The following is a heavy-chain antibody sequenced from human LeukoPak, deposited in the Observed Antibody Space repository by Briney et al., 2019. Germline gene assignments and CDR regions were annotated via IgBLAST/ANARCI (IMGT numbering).Heavy chain of an antibody. J-gene: IGHJ4*02. CDR3: AKGPTIFGVAHHLPPDY. CDR2: IRYDGSNK. V-gene: IGHV3-30*02. CDR1: GFTFSSYG. D-gene: IGHD3-3*01. Sequence: GGSLRLSCAASGFTFSSYGMHWVRQAPGKGLEWVAFIRYDGSNKYYADSVKGRFTISRDNSKNTLYLQMNSLRAEDTAVYYCAKGPTIFGVAHHLPPDYWGQGTLVTVSS.